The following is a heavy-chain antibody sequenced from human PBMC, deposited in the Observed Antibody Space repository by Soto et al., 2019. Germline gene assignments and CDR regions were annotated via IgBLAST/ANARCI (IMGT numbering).Heavy chain of an antibody. CDR3: AKDTVREGHHYYYGMDV. Sequence: EVQLLESGGGLVQRGGCLRLSCAASGFTFRSYAMSWVRQVPGKGLEWVSSISGSGGSTKNADSLKGRFTLSRDNSKNTLYMQLNSLRAEDTAVYYCAKDTVREGHHYYYGMDVWGQGTTVTVSS. J-gene: IGHJ6*02. CDR2: ISGSGGST. D-gene: IGHD4-4*01. V-gene: IGHV3-23*01. CDR1: GFTFRSYA.